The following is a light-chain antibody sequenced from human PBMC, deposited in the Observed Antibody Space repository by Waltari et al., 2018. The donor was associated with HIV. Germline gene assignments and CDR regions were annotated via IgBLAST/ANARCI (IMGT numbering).Light chain of an antibody. CDR3: GTWDNTLIAFWM. J-gene: IGLJ3*02. Sequence: QSVLTQPPSVSAAPGQSVTISCFGGSSTIGNTYVLCYQQLPGKPPKLLIYDNNKRPSGIPDRFSASKSGTSATLGITGVQTADEADYYCGTWDNTLIAFWMFGGGTKLTVL. CDR2: DNN. CDR1: SSTIGNTY. V-gene: IGLV1-51*01.